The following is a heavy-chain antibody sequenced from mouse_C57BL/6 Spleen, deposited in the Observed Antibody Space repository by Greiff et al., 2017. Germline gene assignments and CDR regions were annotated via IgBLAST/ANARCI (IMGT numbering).Heavy chain of an antibody. CDR3: ARLGGYHAMDY. J-gene: IGHJ4*01. CDR2: INPNYGTT. D-gene: IGHD1-1*02. CDR1: GYSFTDYY. V-gene: IGHV1-39*01. Sequence: VQLKESGPELVKPGASVKISCKASGYSFTDYYMNWVKQSNGKSLEWIGVINPNYGTTSYNQKFKGKATLTVDQSSSTAYMQLHSLTSEDAAVYYYARLGGYHAMDYWGQGTSVTVSS.